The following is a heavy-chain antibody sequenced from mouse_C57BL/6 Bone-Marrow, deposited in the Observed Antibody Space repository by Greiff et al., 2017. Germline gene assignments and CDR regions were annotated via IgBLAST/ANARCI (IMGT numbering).Heavy chain of an antibody. J-gene: IGHJ4*01. V-gene: IGHV1-69*01. CDR3: AREWYYALAMDY. D-gene: IGHD1-3*01. Sequence: QVQLQQPGAELVMPGASVKLSCKASGYTFTSYWMHWVKQRPGQGLEWIGEIDPSDSYTNYNQKFKGKSTLTVDKSSSTAYMQLSSLTSENSAVYDCAREWYYALAMDYWGQGTSVTVSS. CDR2: IDPSDSYT. CDR1: GYTFTSYW.